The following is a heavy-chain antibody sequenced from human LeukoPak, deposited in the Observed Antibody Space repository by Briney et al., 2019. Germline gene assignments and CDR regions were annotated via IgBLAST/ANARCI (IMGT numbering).Heavy chain of an antibody. Sequence: PGGSLRLSCAASGFTFRSYSMNWVRQAPGKGLEWVSYITSGSSPIYYADSVKGRFTISRDNAKNSLYLQMNSLRAEDTAVYYCAREGGVGYREEYYFDYWGQGTLVTVSS. V-gene: IGHV3-48*01. CDR2: ITSGSSPI. CDR3: AREGGVGYREEYYFDY. CDR1: GFTFRSYS. J-gene: IGHJ4*02. D-gene: IGHD5-18*01.